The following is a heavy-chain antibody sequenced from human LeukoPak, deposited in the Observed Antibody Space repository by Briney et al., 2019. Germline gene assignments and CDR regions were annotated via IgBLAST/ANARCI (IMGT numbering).Heavy chain of an antibody. CDR1: GFTFSSYA. CDR2: ISYDGSNK. V-gene: IGHV3-30-3*01. D-gene: IGHD4-17*01. J-gene: IGHJ6*02. Sequence: GGSLRLSCAASGFTFSSYAMHWVRQAPGKGLEWVAVISYDGSNKYYADSVKGRFTISRDNSKNTLYLQMNSLRAEDTAVYYCASRTVTTLPGYYYYGMDVWGQGTTVTVSS. CDR3: ASRTVTTLPGYYYYGMDV.